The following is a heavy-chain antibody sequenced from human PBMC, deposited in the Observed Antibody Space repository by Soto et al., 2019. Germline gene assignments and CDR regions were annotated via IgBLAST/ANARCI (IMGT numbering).Heavy chain of an antibody. D-gene: IGHD2-15*01. J-gene: IGHJ4*02. V-gene: IGHV4-4*02. CDR1: GGSISSSNW. CDR2: IYHSGST. CDR3: AREGMYCTGGSCYPTHFHY. Sequence: QVQLQESGPGLVKPSGTLSLTCVVSGGSISSSNWWTWVRQPPGKGLEWIGAIYHSGSTNYNPSLKSRVPISVAGSKNQFSLKLTSVTAADTAVYYCAREGMYCTGGSCYPTHFHYWGQGTLVTVSS.